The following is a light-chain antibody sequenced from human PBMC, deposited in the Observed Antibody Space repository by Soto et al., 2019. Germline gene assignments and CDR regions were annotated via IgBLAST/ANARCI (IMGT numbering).Light chain of an antibody. CDR1: QSVSSSY. V-gene: IGKV3-20*01. CDR2: GAS. CDR3: QQYNSYLWT. J-gene: IGKJ1*01. Sequence: EIVLTQSPGTLSLSQGERATLSCRASQSVSSSYLAWYQQKPGQAPRLLIYGASSRATGIPDRFSGSGSGTEFTLTISSLQPDDFATYYCQQYNSYLWTFGQGTKVDIK.